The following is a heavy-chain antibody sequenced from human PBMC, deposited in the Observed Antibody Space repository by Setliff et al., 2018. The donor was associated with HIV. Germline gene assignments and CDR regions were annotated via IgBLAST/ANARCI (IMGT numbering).Heavy chain of an antibody. J-gene: IGHJ6*03. Sequence: PSETLSLTCTVSGGSISSSTYYWGWFRQSPGKGLEWIGSIYYSGSTYFNPSLKSRVIISVDTSTNQFSLKLNSVTAADTAVYYCARHGGRGLRRYYMDVWGKGTTVTAP. V-gene: IGHV4-39*01. CDR2: IYYSGST. D-gene: IGHD3-10*01. CDR3: ARHGGRGLRRYYMDV. CDR1: GGSISSSTYY.